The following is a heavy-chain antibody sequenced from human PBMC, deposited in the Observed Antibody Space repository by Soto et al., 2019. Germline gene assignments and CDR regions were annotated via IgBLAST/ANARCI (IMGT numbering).Heavy chain of an antibody. CDR3: ARHVVGCTNGVCYGGNWFDP. V-gene: IGHV4-59*08. Sequence: SETLSLTCTVSGGSISSYYWSWIRQPPGKGLEWIGYIYYSGSTNYNPSLKSRVTISVDTSKNQFSLKLSSVTAADTAVYYFARHVVGCTNGVCYGGNWFDPWGQGTLVTVSS. CDR1: GGSISSYY. CDR2: IYYSGST. D-gene: IGHD2-8*01. J-gene: IGHJ5*02.